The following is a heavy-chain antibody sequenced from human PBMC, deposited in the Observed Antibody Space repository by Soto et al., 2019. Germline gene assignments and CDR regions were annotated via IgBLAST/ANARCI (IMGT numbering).Heavy chain of an antibody. CDR2: IYSGVST. D-gene: IGHD1-26*01. Sequence: PGGSLRLSCAASGFTVSSNYMSWVRQAPGKGLEWVSVIYSGVSTYYADSVKGRFTISRDNSKNTLYLQMNSLRAEDTAVYYCARARRGGGSYQYYFDYWGQRTLVTVSS. V-gene: IGHV3-53*01. CDR3: ARARRGGGSYQYYFDY. J-gene: IGHJ4*02. CDR1: GFTVSSNY.